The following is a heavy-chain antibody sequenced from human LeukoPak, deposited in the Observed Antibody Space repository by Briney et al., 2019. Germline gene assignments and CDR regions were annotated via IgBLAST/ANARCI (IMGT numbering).Heavy chain of an antibody. CDR3: TTAAYSGYEVDY. J-gene: IGHJ4*02. D-gene: IGHD6-25*01. CDR1: GLTFDDYG. Sequence: GGSLRLSCAASGLTFDDYGFSWVRQAPGKGLEWVARVKSSADGGTTNYAAPVKDRFAISRDDSKKTLHLQMNSLKIEDTAVYYCTTAAYSGYEVDYWGRGTLVTVSS. CDR2: VKSSADGGTT. V-gene: IGHV3-15*01.